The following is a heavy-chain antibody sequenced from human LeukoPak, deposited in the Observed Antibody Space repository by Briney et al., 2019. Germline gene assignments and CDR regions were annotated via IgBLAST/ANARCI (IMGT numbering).Heavy chain of an antibody. CDR2: IKSKIDGERR. Sequence: GGSLRLSCATSGVTFSTAWMRWVRQAPGKGREWVGRIKSKIDGERRDYAAPVEGRFSISRDDSNNMVYLQMDSLKTEDTAIYYCSTDYLSGLRPLPFDYWGQGTQVIVSS. J-gene: IGHJ4*02. CDR1: GVTFSTAW. V-gene: IGHV3-15*01. D-gene: IGHD3-10*01. CDR3: STDYLSGLRPLPFDY.